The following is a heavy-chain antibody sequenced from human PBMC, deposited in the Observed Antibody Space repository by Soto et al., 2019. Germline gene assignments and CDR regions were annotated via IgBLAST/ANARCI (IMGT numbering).Heavy chain of an antibody. CDR1: GFTFSSYA. J-gene: IGHJ4*02. CDR2: ISGSGGST. Sequence: EVQLLESGGGLVQPGGSLRLSCAASGFTFSSYAMSWVRQAPGKGLEWVSAISGSGGSTYYADSVKGRFTISRDNSKNTLDLQSNSVRAEDTAVYYCAKGGALLWVGESDYLDYWGQGTLVTVSA. V-gene: IGHV3-23*01. CDR3: AKGGALLWVGESDYLDY. D-gene: IGHD3-10*01.